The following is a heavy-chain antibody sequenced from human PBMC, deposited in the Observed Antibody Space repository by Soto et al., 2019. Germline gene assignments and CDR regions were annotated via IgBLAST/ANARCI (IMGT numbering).Heavy chain of an antibody. J-gene: IGHJ6*02. V-gene: IGHV1-18*01. Sequence: QVQLVQSGAEVKKPGASVKVSCKASGYTFTSYGISWVRQAPGQGLEWMGWISAYNGNTNYAQKLQGRVTMTTDTXKXXAYMELRSLRSDDTAVYYCARHYDFWSGYFYGMDVWGQGTTVTVSS. CDR2: ISAYNGNT. CDR1: GYTFTSYG. CDR3: ARHYDFWSGYFYGMDV. D-gene: IGHD3-3*01.